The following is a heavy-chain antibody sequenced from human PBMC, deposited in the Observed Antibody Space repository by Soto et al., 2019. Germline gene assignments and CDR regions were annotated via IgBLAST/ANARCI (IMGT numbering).Heavy chain of an antibody. CDR1: GGSISRGDYY. Sequence: SETLSLTCTVSGGSISRGDYYWSWIRQPPGKGLEWIGYIYYSGSTYYNPSLKSRVTISVDTSKNQFSLKLSSVTAADTAVYYCARVNYYDSSGYPDYWGQGTLVTVSS. V-gene: IGHV4-30-4*01. CDR2: IYYSGST. J-gene: IGHJ4*02. D-gene: IGHD3-22*01. CDR3: ARVNYYDSSGYPDY.